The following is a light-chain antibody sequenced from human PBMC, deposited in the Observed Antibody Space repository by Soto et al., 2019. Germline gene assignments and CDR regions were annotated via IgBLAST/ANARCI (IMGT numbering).Light chain of an antibody. CDR2: TAS. CDR3: QQYNSYLIT. CDR1: QSINNW. V-gene: IGKV1-5*03. J-gene: IGKJ5*01. Sequence: DIQMTQSPSTLSASVGDRVTITCRASQSINNWLAWYQQKPGKAPKLLIYTASSLQSGVPSRFSGSGSGTEFTLTISSLQPDDFATYYCQQYNSYLITFGKGTRLEIK.